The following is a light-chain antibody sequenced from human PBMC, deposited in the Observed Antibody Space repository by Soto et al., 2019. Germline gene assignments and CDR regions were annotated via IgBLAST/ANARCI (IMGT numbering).Light chain of an antibody. J-gene: IGLJ2*01. CDR1: SSDDGDYNF. CDR2: NVT. Sequence: QSVLTQPASVSGSPGQSITISCTGTSSDDGDYNFVSWYQQHPGKAPKFMIYNVTDRPSGISSRFSGSKSGNTASLIISGLRPEDEADYYCISYASTSPHVVFGGGTKVTVL. CDR3: ISYASTSPHVV. V-gene: IGLV2-14*01.